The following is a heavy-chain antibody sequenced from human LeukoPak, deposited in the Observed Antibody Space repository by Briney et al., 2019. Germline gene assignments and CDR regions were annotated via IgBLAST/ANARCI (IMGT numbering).Heavy chain of an antibody. D-gene: IGHD6-19*01. CDR3: ASHTGYSSEYYYMDV. CDR2: IYTSGST. J-gene: IGHJ6*03. Sequence: PSETLSLTCTVSGGSISSGSYYWSWIRQPAGKGLEWIGRIYTSGSTNYNPSLKSRVTISVDTSKNQFSLKLSSVTAADTAVYYCASHTGYSSEYYYMDVWGKGTTVTISS. V-gene: IGHV4-61*02. CDR1: GGSISSGSYY.